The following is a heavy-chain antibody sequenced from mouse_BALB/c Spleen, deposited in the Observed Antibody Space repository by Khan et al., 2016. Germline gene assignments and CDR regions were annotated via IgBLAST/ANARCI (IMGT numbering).Heavy chain of an antibody. CDR3: ARDDGYDWDFDY. V-gene: IGHV3-1*02. J-gene: IGHJ1*01. Sequence: EVKLEESGPDLVKPSQSLSLTCTVTGYSITSCYRRHWIRQFPGNKLEWVGYIHYSGSTNYNPSLKSRISITRDTSTNQFFLQLNSVTTEDTATYYCARDDGYDWDFDYWGPGTTVTVSA. D-gene: IGHD2-3*01. CDR2: IHYSGST. CDR1: GYSITSCYR.